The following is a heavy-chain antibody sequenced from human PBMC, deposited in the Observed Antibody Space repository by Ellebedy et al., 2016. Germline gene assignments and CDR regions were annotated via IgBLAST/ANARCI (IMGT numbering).Heavy chain of an antibody. D-gene: IGHD5-18*01. Sequence: ASVKVSCKASGYTFTHYGISWVRQAPGQGLEWMGWISAYNGNTNYAQKIQARVTFTTDTSTSTAYMELKSLRSDDTAVYYCATSLYPDVDTAQGDCFYFWGQGTLVTVSS. CDR2: ISAYNGNT. V-gene: IGHV1-18*04. J-gene: IGHJ4*02. CDR3: ATSLYPDVDTAQGDCFYF. CDR1: GYTFTHYG.